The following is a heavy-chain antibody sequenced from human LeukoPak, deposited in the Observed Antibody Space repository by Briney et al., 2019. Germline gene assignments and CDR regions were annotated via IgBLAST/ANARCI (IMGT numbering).Heavy chain of an antibody. V-gene: IGHV4-34*01. CDR2: INHSGST. CDR3: ARGGYCTNGVCYTGWFGP. Sequence: SETLSLTCAVYGGSFSGYYWSWIRQPPGKGLEWIGEINHSGSTNYNPSLKSRVTISVDTSKNQFSLKLSSVTAADTAVYYCARGGYCTNGVCYTGWFGPWGQGTLVTVSS. D-gene: IGHD2-8*01. CDR1: GGSFSGYY. J-gene: IGHJ5*02.